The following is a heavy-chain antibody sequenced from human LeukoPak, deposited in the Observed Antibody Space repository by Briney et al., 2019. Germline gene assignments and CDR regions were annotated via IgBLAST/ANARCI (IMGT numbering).Heavy chain of an antibody. CDR1: GFTFDDYV. J-gene: IGHJ3*02. CDR2: ISWNSGTI. CDR3: FKRANYHLGYSFYI. Sequence: GGSLRLSCAASGFTFDDYVMNWVRQAPGKGLEWVSGISWNSGTIGYADSVKGRFTISRDNAKNSLYLQMNSLRAEDTALYYCFKRANYHLGYSFYILGQRTNGNGSS. V-gene: IGHV3-9*01. D-gene: IGHD4/OR15-4a*01.